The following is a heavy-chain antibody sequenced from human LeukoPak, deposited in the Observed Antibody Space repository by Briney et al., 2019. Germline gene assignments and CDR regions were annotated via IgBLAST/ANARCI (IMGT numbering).Heavy chain of an antibody. CDR1: GGSINSYY. CDR2: IYYSGST. V-gene: IGHV4-59*01. CDR3: AREEVPHGFDI. J-gene: IGHJ3*02. Sequence: SETLSLTCTVSGGSINSYYWSWIRQPPGKGLEYIGYIYYSGSTNYNPSLKSRVTMSLDTSKNQFSLKLSSVTAADTAVYYCAREEVPHGFDIWGQGTMVTVSS.